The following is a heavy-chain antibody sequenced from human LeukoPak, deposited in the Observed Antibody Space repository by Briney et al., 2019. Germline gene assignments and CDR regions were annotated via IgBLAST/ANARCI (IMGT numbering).Heavy chain of an antibody. CDR3: ASPQYSSSWYYFDY. D-gene: IGHD6-13*01. Sequence: PGGSLRLSCAASGFTFSSYSMNWVRQAPGKGLEWVSSISSSSSYIYYADSVKGRFTIPRDNAKNSLYLQMNSLRAEDTAVYYCASPQYSSSWYYFDYWGQGTLVTVSS. V-gene: IGHV3-21*01. CDR1: GFTFSSYS. CDR2: ISSSSSYI. J-gene: IGHJ4*02.